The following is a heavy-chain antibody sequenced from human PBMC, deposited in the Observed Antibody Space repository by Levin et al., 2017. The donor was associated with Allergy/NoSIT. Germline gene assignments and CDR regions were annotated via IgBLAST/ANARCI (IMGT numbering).Heavy chain of an antibody. CDR2: INHSGST. Sequence: SETLSLTCAVYGGSFSGYYWSWIRQPPGKGLEWIGEINHSGSTNYNPSLKSRVTISVDTSKNQFSLKLSSVTAADTAVYYCARGLIVVVPAAKGAFNWFDPWGQGTLVTVSS. CDR3: ARGLIVVVPAAKGAFNWFDP. J-gene: IGHJ5*02. V-gene: IGHV4-34*01. CDR1: GGSFSGYY. D-gene: IGHD2-2*01.